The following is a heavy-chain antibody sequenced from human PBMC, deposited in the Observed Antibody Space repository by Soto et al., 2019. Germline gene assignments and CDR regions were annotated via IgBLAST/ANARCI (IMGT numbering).Heavy chain of an antibody. CDR3: AKGDYCSSTSCYGDFFDY. CDR1: GFTFSSYA. Sequence: GGSLRLSCAASGFTFSSYAMSWVRQAPGKGLEWVSAISGSGGSTYYADSVKGRFTISRDNSKNTLYLQMNSLRAEDTAVYYCAKGDYCSSTSCYGDFFDYWGQGTLVTVSS. V-gene: IGHV3-23*01. D-gene: IGHD2-2*01. J-gene: IGHJ4*02. CDR2: ISGSGGST.